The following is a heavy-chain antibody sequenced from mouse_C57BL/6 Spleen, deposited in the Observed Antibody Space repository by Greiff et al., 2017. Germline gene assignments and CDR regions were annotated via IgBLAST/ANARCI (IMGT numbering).Heavy chain of an antibody. CDR3: TTKAPYAMDY. J-gene: IGHJ4*01. CDR2: IDPENGDT. V-gene: IGHV14-4*01. CDR1: GFNIKDDY. Sequence: EVQGVESGAELVRPGASVKLSCTASGFNIKDDYMHWVKQRPEQGLEWIGWIDPENGDTEYASKFQGKATITADTSSNTAYLQLSSLTSEDTAVYYCTTKAPYAMDYWGQGTSVTVSS.